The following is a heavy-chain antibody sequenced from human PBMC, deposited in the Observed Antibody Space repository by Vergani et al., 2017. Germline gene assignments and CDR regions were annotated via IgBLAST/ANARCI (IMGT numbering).Heavy chain of an antibody. CDR3: ARAYCSGSSCYSGLLYRFLFDP. CDR2: TYHSGST. CDR1: GGSISSGGYY. J-gene: IGHJ5*02. D-gene: IGHD2-15*01. Sequence: QLQLQESGSGLVKPSQTLSLTCAVSGGSISSGGYYWSWIRQPPGKGLEWIGYTYHSGSTYYNPSLKGRVTISVDRSKNQFSLKLSSVTAADTAVYYCARAYCSGSSCYSGLLYRFLFDPWGQGTLVTVSS. V-gene: IGHV4-30-2*01.